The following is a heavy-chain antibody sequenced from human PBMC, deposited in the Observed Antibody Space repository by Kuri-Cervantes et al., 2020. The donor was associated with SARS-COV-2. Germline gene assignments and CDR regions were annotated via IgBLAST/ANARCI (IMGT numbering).Heavy chain of an antibody. D-gene: IGHD3-22*01. CDR1: GYTFTSYA. V-gene: IGHV1-3*02. CDR2: SNAGNGNT. J-gene: IGHJ4*02. Sequence: ASVKVSCKASGYTFTSYAMHWVRQAPGQRLEWMGWSNAGNGNTKYSQEFQGRVTMTRDTSISTTYLQWSSLKASDTAMYYCARPQHDNTGFYYVTDYWGQGTLVTVSS. CDR3: ARPQHDNTGFYYVTDY.